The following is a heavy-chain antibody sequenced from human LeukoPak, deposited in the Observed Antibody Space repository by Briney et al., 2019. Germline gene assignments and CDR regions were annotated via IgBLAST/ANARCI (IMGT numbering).Heavy chain of an antibody. Sequence: HPGGSLRLSCAASGFTFDDYAMHWVRQAPGKGLEWVSGISWNSGSIGYADSVKGRFTISRDNAKNSLYLQMNSLRAEDTALYYCIREGYGDYNAFDIWGQGTMVTVSS. J-gene: IGHJ3*02. CDR1: GFTFDDYA. CDR3: IREGYGDYNAFDI. D-gene: IGHD4-17*01. V-gene: IGHV3-9*01. CDR2: ISWNSGSI.